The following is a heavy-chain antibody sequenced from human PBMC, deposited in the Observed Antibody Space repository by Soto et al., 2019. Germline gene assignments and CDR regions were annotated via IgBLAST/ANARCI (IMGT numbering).Heavy chain of an antibody. CDR3: ATTRITMIVVGPRDAFDI. D-gene: IGHD3-22*01. V-gene: IGHV1-24*01. J-gene: IGHJ3*02. CDR2: FDPEDGET. CDR1: GYTLTELS. Sequence: ASVKVSCKVSGYTLTELSMHWVRQAPGKGLEWMGGFDPEDGETIYAQKFQGRVTMTEDTSTDTAYMELSSLRSEDTAVYYCATTRITMIVVGPRDAFDIWGQGTMVTVSS.